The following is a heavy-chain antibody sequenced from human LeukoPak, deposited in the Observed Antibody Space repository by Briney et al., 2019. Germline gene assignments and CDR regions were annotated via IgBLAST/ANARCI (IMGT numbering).Heavy chain of an antibody. Sequence: GSLRLSCAASGFTFSSYAMHWVRQAPGKGLEWVAVISYDGSNKYYADSVKGRFTISRDNSKNTLYLQMNSLRAEDTAVYYCARDRGQWLVQGLFDYWGQGTLVTVSS. CDR1: GFTFSSYA. J-gene: IGHJ4*02. V-gene: IGHV3-30-3*01. D-gene: IGHD6-19*01. CDR2: ISYDGSNK. CDR3: ARDRGQWLVQGLFDY.